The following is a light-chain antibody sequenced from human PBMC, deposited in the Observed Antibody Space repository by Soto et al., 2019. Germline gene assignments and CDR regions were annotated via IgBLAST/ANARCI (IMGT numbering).Light chain of an antibody. V-gene: IGKV1-5*01. CDR3: QQYETCSGT. CDR2: DAL. J-gene: IGKJ1*01. Sequence: IHMPQYPSTLSASVGDRVAITCRASQSITNRLAWYQLKPGKAPKVLIYDALNLESGVPSRFSGSGYGTEFTLTIASLQPDDFATYYCQQYETCSGTFCPVTKVDIK. CDR1: QSITNR.